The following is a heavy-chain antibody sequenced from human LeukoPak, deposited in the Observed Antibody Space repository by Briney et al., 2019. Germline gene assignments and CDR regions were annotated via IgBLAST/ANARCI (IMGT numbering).Heavy chain of an antibody. V-gene: IGHV1-69*05. CDR1: VGTFSTYA. J-gene: IGHJ4*02. CDR2: IIPIFGTA. CDR3: ARAEIDSYGSHFDY. Sequence: SSVKVSCKASVGTFSTYAISWVGQAPGQGLEWMGGIIPIFGTANYAQKFQGRVTITTDESTSTVYMELSSLRSEDTAVYYCARAEIDSYGSHFDYWGQGTLVTVSS. D-gene: IGHD5-18*01.